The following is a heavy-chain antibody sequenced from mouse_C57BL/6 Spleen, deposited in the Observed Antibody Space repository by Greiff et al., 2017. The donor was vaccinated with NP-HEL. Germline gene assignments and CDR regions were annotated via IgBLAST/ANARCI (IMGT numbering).Heavy chain of an antibody. Sequence: EVKLQESGAELVKPGASVKLSCTASGFNIKDYYMHWVKQRTEQGLEWIGRIDPEDGETKYAPKFQGKATITADTSSNTAYLQLSSLTSEDTAVYYCARKRGIYYGNYYWYFDVWGTGTTVTVSS. CDR1: GFNIKDYY. J-gene: IGHJ1*03. CDR2: IDPEDGET. CDR3: ARKRGIYYGNYYWYFDV. D-gene: IGHD2-1*01. V-gene: IGHV14-2*01.